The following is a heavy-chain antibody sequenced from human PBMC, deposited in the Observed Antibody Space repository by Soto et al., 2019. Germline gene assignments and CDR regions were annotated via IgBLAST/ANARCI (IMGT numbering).Heavy chain of an antibody. CDR3: SRVTSIHVYCTGGTCSFDY. CDR1: GGTFNNYA. CDR2: IIPVFGTT. V-gene: IGHV1-69*01. Sequence: QVQLVQSGAEVKKPGSSVKVSCKASGGTFNNYAIHWVRQAPGQGLEWVGGIIPVFGTTKYAPKFQGRVKLTADVSTTTVYLEVNSLASEDIAMYYCSRVTSIHVYCTGGTCSFDYWGQGTLVTVSS. J-gene: IGHJ4*02. D-gene: IGHD2-8*02.